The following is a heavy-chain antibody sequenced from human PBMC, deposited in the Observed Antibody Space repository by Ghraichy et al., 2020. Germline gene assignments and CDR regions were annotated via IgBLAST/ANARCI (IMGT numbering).Heavy chain of an antibody. Sequence: GESLNISCAASGFNFSVSAMHWVRQTSGKGLEGVGRVRSKANNYATAHAASVKGRFTISRDDSKNTAYLQMNSLKTEDTAVYYCTSGFSSSWHLPPYGMDVWGQGTTVTVSS. CDR2: VRSKANNYAT. CDR3: TSGFSSSWHLPPYGMDV. V-gene: IGHV3-73*01. D-gene: IGHD6-13*01. CDR1: GFNFSVSA. J-gene: IGHJ6*02.